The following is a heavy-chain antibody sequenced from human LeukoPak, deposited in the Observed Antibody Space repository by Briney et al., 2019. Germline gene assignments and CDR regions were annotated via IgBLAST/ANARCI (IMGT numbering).Heavy chain of an antibody. CDR3: ALGAYSSSWSYHDENWFDP. CDR2: IKHSGST. CDR1: GVTVRSNY. V-gene: IGHV4-34*08. J-gene: IGHJ5*02. D-gene: IGHD6-13*01. Sequence: PGGAPRLSCAAPGVTVRSNYMSWIRQPPGKGLEWSGEIKHSGSTNYNPSLKSRVTISVDTSKNQFSLKLSSVTAADTAVYYCALGAYSSSWSYHDENWFDPWGQGTLVTVSS.